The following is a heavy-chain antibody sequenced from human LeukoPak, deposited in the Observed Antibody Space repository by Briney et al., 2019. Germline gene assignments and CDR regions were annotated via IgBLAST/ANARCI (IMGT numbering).Heavy chain of an antibody. CDR2: IKQDESEK. J-gene: IGHJ5*02. D-gene: IGHD2-2*01. CDR1: GFTFSNYW. CDR3: ARFVVLPAAPGGWFDP. V-gene: IGHV3-7*03. Sequence: GGSLRLSCAASGFTFSNYWMTWVRQAPGKGLEWVANIKQDESEKYYVDSVKGRFTISRDNAKNSLYLQMNSLRAEDTAVYYCARFVVLPAAPGGWFDPWGQGMLVTVSS.